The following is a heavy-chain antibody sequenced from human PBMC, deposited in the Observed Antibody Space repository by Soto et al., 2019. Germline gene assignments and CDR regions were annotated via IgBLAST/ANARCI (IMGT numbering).Heavy chain of an antibody. CDR1: GFTFSNAW. CDR3: TTELSYSSSWYDY. Sequence: GGSLRLSCAASGFTFSNAWMNWVRQAPGKGLEWVGRIKSKTDGGTTDYAAPVKGRFTISRDDSKNTLYLQMNSLKTEDTAVYYCTTELSYSSSWYDYWGQGTLVTVSS. V-gene: IGHV3-15*07. D-gene: IGHD6-13*01. J-gene: IGHJ4*02. CDR2: IKSKTDGGTT.